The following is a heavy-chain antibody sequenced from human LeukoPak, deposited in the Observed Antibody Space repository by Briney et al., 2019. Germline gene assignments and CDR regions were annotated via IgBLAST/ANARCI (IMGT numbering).Heavy chain of an antibody. CDR1: GFILSSHG. D-gene: IGHD6-19*01. J-gene: IGHJ4*01. Sequence: GGSPRLSCVASGFILSSHGMSWVRQAPGKRLEWVSTVTSRGGTDYTDSVKGRFIISRDNSKNTLLLQMNSLRAEDTAVYYCATTRPYGTTWAGAFEDWGQGTPVTVSS. CDR2: VTSRGGT. V-gene: IGHV3-23*01. CDR3: ATTRPYGTTWAGAFED.